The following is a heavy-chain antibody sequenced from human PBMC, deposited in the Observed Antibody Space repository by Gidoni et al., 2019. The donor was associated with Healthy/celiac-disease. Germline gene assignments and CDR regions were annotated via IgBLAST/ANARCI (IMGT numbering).Heavy chain of an antibody. V-gene: IGHV3-30*18. CDR3: AKAEFWSGYSYFDY. J-gene: IGHJ4*02. D-gene: IGHD3-3*01. Sequence: QVQLVESGGGVVQPGRSLRLSCAASGFTFSSYGMHWVRQAPGKGLEWVAVISYDGSNKYYADSVKGRFTISRDNSKNTLYLQMNSLRAEDTAVYYCAKAEFWSGYSYFDYWGQGTLVTVSS. CDR2: ISYDGSNK. CDR1: GFTFSSYG.